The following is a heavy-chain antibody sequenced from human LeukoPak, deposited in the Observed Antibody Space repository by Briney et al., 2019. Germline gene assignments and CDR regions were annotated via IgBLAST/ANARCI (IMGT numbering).Heavy chain of an antibody. CDR1: GFTFSTYS. Sequence: GGSLRLSCGASGFTFSTYSMTWVRQAPGKGLEWVATIKEDGVKTYYVDSVKGRFTVSRDNAKNSLFLQMNSLRAEDTAVYYCATDDLKTRAYYNIEDSGQGTLVTVSS. CDR3: ATDDLKTRAYYNIED. D-gene: IGHD3-9*01. CDR2: IKEDGVKT. V-gene: IGHV3-7*04. J-gene: IGHJ4*02.